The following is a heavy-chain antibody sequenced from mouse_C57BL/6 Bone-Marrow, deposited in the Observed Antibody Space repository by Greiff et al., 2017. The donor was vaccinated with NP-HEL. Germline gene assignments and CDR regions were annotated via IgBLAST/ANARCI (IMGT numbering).Heavy chain of an antibody. CDR2: IHPNSGST. D-gene: IGHD2-3*01. CDR1: GYTFTSYW. J-gene: IGHJ1*03. CDR3: ADGYYAYWYFDV. V-gene: IGHV1-64*01. Sequence: VQLQQPGAELVKPGASVKLSCKASGYTFTSYWMHWVKQRPGQGLEWIGMIHPNSGSTNYNEKFKSKATLTVDKSSSTAYMQLSSLTSEDSAVYYCADGYYAYWYFDVWGTGTTVTVSS.